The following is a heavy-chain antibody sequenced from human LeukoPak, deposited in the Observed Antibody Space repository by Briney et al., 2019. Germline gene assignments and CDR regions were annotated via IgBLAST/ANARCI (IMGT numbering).Heavy chain of an antibody. Sequence: SQTLSLTWTVSGGSISSYYWSWIRQPPGKGLEWIGYIYYSGSTNYNPSLKSRVTISVDTSKNQFSLKLSSVTAADTAVYYCARDSSYYYYDSSGYFDYWGQGTLVTVSS. J-gene: IGHJ4*02. V-gene: IGHV4-59*01. CDR1: GGSISSYY. CDR3: ARDSSYYYYDSSGYFDY. D-gene: IGHD3-22*01. CDR2: IYYSGST.